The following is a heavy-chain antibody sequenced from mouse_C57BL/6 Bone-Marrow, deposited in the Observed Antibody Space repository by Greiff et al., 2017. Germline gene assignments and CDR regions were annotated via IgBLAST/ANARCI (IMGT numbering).Heavy chain of an antibody. CDR3: AHDYGSPWLAD. J-gene: IGHJ3*01. CDR1: GSTFTSYW. CDR2: IDPSDSYT. D-gene: IGHD1-1*01. Sequence: QVQLQQPGAELVKPGASVKLSCKASGSTFTSYWMQWVKQRPGQGLEWIGEIDPSDSYTNYNQKFKGKATLTVDTSSSTAYMQLSSLTSEDSAVYDCAHDYGSPWLADWGQGTRVTVSA. V-gene: IGHV1-50*01.